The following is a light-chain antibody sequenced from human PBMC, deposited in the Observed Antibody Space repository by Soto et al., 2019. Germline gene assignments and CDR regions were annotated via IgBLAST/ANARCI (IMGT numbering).Light chain of an antibody. CDR3: SSYTSSSTLYV. CDR2: DVS. CDR1: SSDVGGYNF. Sequence: QSALTQPASVSGSPGQSITISCTGTSSDVGGYNFVSWYQQHPGKAPKLMIYDVSNRPSGVSNRFSGSKSGNTASLTISGLQADDEGDYYCSSYTSSSTLYVFVTGTKVTVL. J-gene: IGLJ1*01. V-gene: IGLV2-14*01.